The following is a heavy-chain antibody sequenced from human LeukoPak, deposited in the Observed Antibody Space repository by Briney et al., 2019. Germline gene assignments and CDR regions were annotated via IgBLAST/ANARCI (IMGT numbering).Heavy chain of an antibody. CDR1: GGSISSYY. J-gene: IGHJ4*02. Sequence: PSETLSLTCTVSGGSISSYYWSWIRQPPGKGLEWIGYIYYSGSTNYNPSLKSRVIISVDTSKNQFSLKLSSVTAADTAVYYCARDYSGSLDYWGQGTLVTVSS. CDR3: ARDYSGSLDY. CDR2: IYYSGST. V-gene: IGHV4-59*01. D-gene: IGHD3-10*01.